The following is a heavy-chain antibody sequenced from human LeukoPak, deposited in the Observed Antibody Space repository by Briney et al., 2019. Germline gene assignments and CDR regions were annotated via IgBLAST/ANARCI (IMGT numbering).Heavy chain of an antibody. Sequence: ASVKVSCKASGYTFTSYGISWVRQAPGQGLEWMGWISAYNGNTNYAQKLQGRVTMTTGTSTSTAYMELRSLRSDDTAVYYCARDRPSIVGARSDYWGQGTLVTVSS. CDR1: GYTFTSYG. V-gene: IGHV1-18*01. J-gene: IGHJ4*02. CDR3: ARDRPSIVGARSDY. CDR2: ISAYNGNT. D-gene: IGHD1-26*01.